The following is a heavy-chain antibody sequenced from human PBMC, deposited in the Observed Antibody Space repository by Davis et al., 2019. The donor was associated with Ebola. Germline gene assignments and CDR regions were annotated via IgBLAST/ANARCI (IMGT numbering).Heavy chain of an antibody. CDR2: MHYSGTT. CDR3: ARLRESYSSYDGYFDS. CDR1: GGSISSNTYY. D-gene: IGHD5-12*01. V-gene: IGHV4-39*01. J-gene: IGHJ4*02. Sequence: PSETLSLTCSLSGGSISSNTYYWGWVRQPPGKEMVWIGSMHYSGTTYYNPSFEGRVTISLHRSQTQFALKLRSVTAADTAVYYCARLRESYSSYDGYFDSWGLGTLVTVSS.